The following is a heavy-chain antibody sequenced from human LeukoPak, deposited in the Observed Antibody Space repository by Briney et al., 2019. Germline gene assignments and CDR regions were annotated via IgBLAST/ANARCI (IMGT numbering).Heavy chain of an antibody. Sequence: ASVRVSCKASGYTFTGYYMHWVRQAPGQGLEWMGWINPNSGGTNYAQKFRGRVTMTRDTSISTAYMELSRLRSDDTAVYYCARDPTVTRYYYYYYMDVWGKGATVTVSS. CDR1: GYTFTGYY. D-gene: IGHD4-17*01. V-gene: IGHV1-2*02. CDR3: ARDPTVTRYYYYYYMDV. J-gene: IGHJ6*03. CDR2: INPNSGGT.